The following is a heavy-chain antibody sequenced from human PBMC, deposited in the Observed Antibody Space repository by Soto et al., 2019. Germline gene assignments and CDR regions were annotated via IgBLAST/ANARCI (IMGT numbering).Heavy chain of an antibody. CDR2: IYNRGTT. Sequence: QLQLQESGPGLVKPSENLSLTCTVSGGSISSSSYYWGWIRQPPGKGLEWIGSIYNRGTTSYNPSLKSRVTISVDTSKNQLSRRLSSVTVADTAVYYCARKSDAVASKPPDYWGQGALVTVSS. CDR1: GGSISSSSYY. CDR3: ARKSDAVASKPPDY. V-gene: IGHV4-39*01. J-gene: IGHJ4*02. D-gene: IGHD6-19*01.